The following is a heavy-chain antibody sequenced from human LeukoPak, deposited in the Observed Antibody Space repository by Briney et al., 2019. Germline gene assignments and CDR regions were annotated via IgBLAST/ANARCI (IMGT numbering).Heavy chain of an antibody. CDR3: ARGPSFYGSGSYYQFCDY. CDR1: GGSISSGDYY. Sequence: SETLSLTCTVSGGSISSGDYYWSWIRQPPGKGLEWIGYIYYSGSTYYNPSLKSRVTISVDTSKNQFSLKLSSVTAADTAVYYCARGPSFYGSGSYYQFCDYWGQGTLVTVSS. CDR2: IYYSGST. J-gene: IGHJ4*02. D-gene: IGHD3-10*01. V-gene: IGHV4-30-4*01.